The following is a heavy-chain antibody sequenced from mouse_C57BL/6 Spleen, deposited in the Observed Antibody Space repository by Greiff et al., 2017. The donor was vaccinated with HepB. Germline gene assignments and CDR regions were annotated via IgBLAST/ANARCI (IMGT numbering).Heavy chain of an antibody. V-gene: IGHV1-78*01. CDR3: ARSWLLNIDY. Sequence: QVQLKASVAELVKPGASVKISCKVSGYTFTVHTIHWMKQRPEQGLEWIGYIYPRVGSTKYNEKFKVKSTLTSDKSSSTAYMQLNSLTSEDSAIYFSARSWLLNIDYWGQGTTLTVTS. J-gene: IGHJ2*01. D-gene: IGHD2-3*01. CDR1: GYTFTVHT. CDR2: IYPRVGST.